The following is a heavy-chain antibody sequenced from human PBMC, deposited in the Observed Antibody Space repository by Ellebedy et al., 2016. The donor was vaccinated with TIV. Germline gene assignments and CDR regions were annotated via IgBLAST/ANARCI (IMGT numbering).Heavy chain of an antibody. D-gene: IGHD1-7*01. J-gene: IGHJ6*02. Sequence: AASVTVSCKVSGGNFRSFLISWVRQAPGQGFEWMGGIIPILNTVDYAQNFQDRVAITADDSTTTAYMELSSLRSDDTAVYYCARGGDWNFQHYYYGMDVWGQGTTVTVSS. V-gene: IGHV1-69*13. CDR2: IIPILNTV. CDR3: ARGGDWNFQHYYYGMDV. CDR1: GGNFRSFL.